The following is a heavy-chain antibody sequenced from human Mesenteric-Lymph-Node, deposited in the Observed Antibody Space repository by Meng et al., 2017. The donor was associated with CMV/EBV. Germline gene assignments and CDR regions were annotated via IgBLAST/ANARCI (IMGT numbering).Heavy chain of an antibody. D-gene: IGHD2-15*01. J-gene: IGHJ4*02. CDR3: ARGSDIPVNNY. V-gene: IGHV4-34*01. Sequence: QVQLQESGARLVKPSETLSLTCAVFGGSFSGYYWSWIRQPPGKGLEWIGEINHSGVPNYNPSLKSRVTISLDRSKNQFSLKLSSVTAEDTAVYYCARGSDIPVNNYWGQGTLVTVSS. CDR2: INHSGVP. CDR1: GGSFSGYY.